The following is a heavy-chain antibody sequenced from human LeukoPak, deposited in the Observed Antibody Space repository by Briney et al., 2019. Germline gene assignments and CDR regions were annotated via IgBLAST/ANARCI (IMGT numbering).Heavy chain of an antibody. CDR1: GFTFSSYA. CDR2: ISGSGGST. CDR3: AKVRGYSSGWYYFDY. D-gene: IGHD6-19*01. V-gene: IGHV3-23*01. J-gene: IGHJ4*02. Sequence: GGSLRHSCAASGFTFSSYAMSWVRQAPGKGLEWASAISGSGGSTYYADSVKGRFTISRDNSKNTLYLQMNSLRAEDTAVYYCAKVRGYSSGWYYFDYWGQGTLVTVSS.